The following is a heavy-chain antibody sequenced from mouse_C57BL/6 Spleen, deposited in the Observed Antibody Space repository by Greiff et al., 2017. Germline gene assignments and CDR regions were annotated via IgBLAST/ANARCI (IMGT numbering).Heavy chain of an antibody. V-gene: IGHV1-50*01. CDR3: ARWGPSFDY. CDR1: GYTFTSYW. J-gene: IGHJ2*01. Sequence: QVQLQQPGAELVKPGASVKLSCKASGYTFTSYWMQWVKQRPGQGLEWIGEIDPSDSYTNYNQKFKGKATLTVDTSSSKAYMQLSSLTSEDSAVYYCARWGPSFDYWGQGTTLTVSS. CDR2: IDPSDSYT.